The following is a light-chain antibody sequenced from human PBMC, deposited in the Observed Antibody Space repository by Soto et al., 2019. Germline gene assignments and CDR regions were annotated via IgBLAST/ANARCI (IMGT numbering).Light chain of an antibody. V-gene: IGKV3-20*01. CDR2: GAS. CDR3: QPYGSSIT. Sequence: VGLKQSPATLSLSPGERATLSCRASQTVSRYLAWYQQKPGQAPRLLIYGASSRATGIPDRFSGSGSGTDFTLTISRLEPEDFAVYYCQPYGSSITFGQGTLLAI. CDR1: QTVSRY. J-gene: IGKJ5*01.